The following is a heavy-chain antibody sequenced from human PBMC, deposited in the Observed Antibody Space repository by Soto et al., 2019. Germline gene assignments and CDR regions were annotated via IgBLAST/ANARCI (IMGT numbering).Heavy chain of an antibody. CDR3: AKDRLLLQYYLDY. CDR1: GFTFSSYG. Sequence: GGSLRLSCAASGFTFSSYGMHWVRQAPGKGLEWVAVISYDGSNKYYAASVKGRFTISRDNSKNTLYLQMNSLRAEDTAVYYCAKDRLLLQYYLDYWGQGTLVTVSS. J-gene: IGHJ4*02. V-gene: IGHV3-30*18. CDR2: ISYDGSNK. D-gene: IGHD2-15*01.